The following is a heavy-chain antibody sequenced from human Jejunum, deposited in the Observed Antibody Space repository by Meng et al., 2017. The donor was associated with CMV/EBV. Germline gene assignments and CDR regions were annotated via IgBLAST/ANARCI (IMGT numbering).Heavy chain of an antibody. D-gene: IGHD3-10*01. J-gene: IGHJ5*02. CDR2: IFFSGIT. V-gene: IGHV4-39*07. CDR1: GGSISTTGSD. Sequence: SGGSISTTGSDWGWVRQPPGKGLEWIGNIFFSGITFSNPSLKSRVTISADTSTNQFSLKLSSVTAADTAMYYCARVKYGSTNWFDPWGQGTLVTVSS. CDR3: ARVKYGSTNWFDP.